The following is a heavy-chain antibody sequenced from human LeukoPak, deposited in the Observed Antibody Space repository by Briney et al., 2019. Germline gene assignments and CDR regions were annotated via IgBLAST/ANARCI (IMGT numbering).Heavy chain of an antibody. D-gene: IGHD3-22*01. CDR3: ARGGYYYDSSGYYGQNFDY. J-gene: IGHJ4*02. CDR1: GYTFTSYD. V-gene: IGHV1-8*01. Sequence: ASVKVSCKASGYTFTSYDINWVRRATGQGLEWMGWMNPNSGNTGYAQKFQGRVTMTRNTSISTAYMELSSLRSEDTAVYYCARGGYYYDSSGYYGQNFDYWGQGTLVTVSS. CDR2: MNPNSGNT.